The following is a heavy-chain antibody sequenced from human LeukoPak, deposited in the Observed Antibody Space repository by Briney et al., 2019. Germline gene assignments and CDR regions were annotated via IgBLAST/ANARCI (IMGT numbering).Heavy chain of an antibody. CDR3: AKEVLGSYHGHDAFDI. D-gene: IGHD1-26*01. CDR1: GGSISSSSYY. J-gene: IGHJ3*02. Sequence: ETLSLTCTVSGGSISSSSYYWGWIRQPPGKGLEWVSAVSGSGGSTYYADSVKGRFTISRDNSKNTLYLQMNSLRAEDTAVYYCAKEVLGSYHGHDAFDIWGQGTMVTVSS. CDR2: VSGSGGST. V-gene: IGHV3-23*01.